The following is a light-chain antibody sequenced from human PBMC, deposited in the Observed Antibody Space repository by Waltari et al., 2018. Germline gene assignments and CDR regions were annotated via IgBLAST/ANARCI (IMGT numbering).Light chain of an antibody. CDR2: LDTDGSH. CDR1: SGHSDYA. CDR3: HAWRSGILV. V-gene: IGLV4-69*01. Sequence: QLVLTQSPSASASLGASVKLTCTLSSGHSDYAIAWHQQQPGKGPRYLMKLDTDGSHHRGAGIPDRFSGSSSGAERYLTISSLQSEDEADYYGHAWRSGILVFAGGTKLTVL. J-gene: IGLJ2*01.